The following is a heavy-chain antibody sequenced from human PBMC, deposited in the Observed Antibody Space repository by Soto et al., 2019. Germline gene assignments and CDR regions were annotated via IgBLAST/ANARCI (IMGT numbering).Heavy chain of an antibody. CDR1: GGSISSGGYS. CDR3: ARDQLEGNWFDP. J-gene: IGHJ5*02. D-gene: IGHD1-1*01. Sequence: QLQLQESGSGLVRPSQTLSLTCAVSGGSISSGGYSWNWIRQPPGKGLEWIGYIYHSGSTLYNPSLKSRVTISVDKSQNQFSLKMTSVTAADTAVYYCARDQLEGNWFDPWGQGTLFPVSS. V-gene: IGHV4-30-2*01. CDR2: IYHSGST.